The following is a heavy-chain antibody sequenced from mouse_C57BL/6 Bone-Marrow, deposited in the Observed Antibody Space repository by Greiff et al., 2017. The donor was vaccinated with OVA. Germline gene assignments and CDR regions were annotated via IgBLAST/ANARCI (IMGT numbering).Heavy chain of an antibody. D-gene: IGHD2-3*01. CDR1: GYSITSGYY. CDR2: ISYDGSN. J-gene: IGHJ2*01. CDR3: AREGYYYFDY. Sequence: ESGPGLVKPSQSLSLTCSVTGYSITSGYYWNWIRQFPGNKLEWMGYISYDGSNNYNPSLKNRISITRDTSKNQFFLKLNSVTTEDTATYYCAREGYYYFDYWGQGTTLTVSS. V-gene: IGHV3-6*01.